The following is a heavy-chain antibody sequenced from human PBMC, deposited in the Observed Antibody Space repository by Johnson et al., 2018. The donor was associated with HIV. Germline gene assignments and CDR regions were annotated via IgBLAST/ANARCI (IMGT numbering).Heavy chain of an antibody. V-gene: IGHV3-66*01. J-gene: IGHJ3*02. Sequence: MQLVESGGGVVQPERSLRLSCAASGFTVRNNFMNWVRQAPGKGLEWVSLIYSGGNTYYADSVRGRFTISRDNSKNTLYLQMNSLRAEDTALYYCAVTVHSSGWYGGDDAFDIWGQGTMVTVSS. CDR3: AVTVHSSGWYGGDDAFDI. CDR1: GFTVRNNF. CDR2: IYSGGNT. D-gene: IGHD6-19*01.